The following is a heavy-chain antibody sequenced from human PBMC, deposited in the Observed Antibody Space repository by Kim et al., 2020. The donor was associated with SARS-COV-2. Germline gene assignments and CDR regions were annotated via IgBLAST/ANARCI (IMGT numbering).Heavy chain of an antibody. D-gene: IGHD6-6*01. V-gene: IGHV4-59*01. CDR1: GGSISSYY. CDR3: ARGRRGIAARPLLDY. Sequence: SETLSLTCTVSGGSISSYYWSWIRQPPGKGLEWIGYIYYSGSTNYNPSLKSRVTISVDTSQNQFSLKLSSVTAADTAVYYCARGRRGIAARPLLDYWGQGTLVTVSS. J-gene: IGHJ4*02. CDR2: IYYSGST.